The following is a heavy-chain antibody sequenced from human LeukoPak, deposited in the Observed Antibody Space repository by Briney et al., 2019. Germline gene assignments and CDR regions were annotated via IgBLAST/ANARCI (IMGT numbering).Heavy chain of an antibody. Sequence: PGGSLRLSCVASGFTFRSYAMNWVRQAPGKGLEWVSYMSSDSSFINYADSVKGRFTISRDNAKNSLYLQVSSLRAEDTAVYYCARDMVDFDYWGQGTLVTVSS. V-gene: IGHV3-21*05. CDR3: ARDMVDFDY. D-gene: IGHD3-10*01. CDR1: GFTFRSYA. CDR2: MSSDSSFI. J-gene: IGHJ4*02.